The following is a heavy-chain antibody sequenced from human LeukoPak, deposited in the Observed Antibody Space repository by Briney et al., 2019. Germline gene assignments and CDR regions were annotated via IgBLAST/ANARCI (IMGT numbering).Heavy chain of an antibody. CDR2: ISWDSGNT. D-gene: IGHD6-13*01. V-gene: IGHV3-43D*03. Sequence: QTGGSLRLSCAASGFTFNDYAMHWVRQAPGKGLVWVSLISWDSGNTYYADSVKGRFTISRDNSKNSLSLQMNSLRAEDTALYYCAKGPGAAVGKRYIQHWGQGTLVTVSS. CDR1: GFTFNDYA. J-gene: IGHJ1*01. CDR3: AKGPGAAVGKRYIQH.